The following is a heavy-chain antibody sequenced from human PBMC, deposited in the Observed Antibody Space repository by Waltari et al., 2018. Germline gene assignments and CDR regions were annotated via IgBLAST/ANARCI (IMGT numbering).Heavy chain of an antibody. CDR2: IIPIFGTA. D-gene: IGHD3-10*01. CDR3: AREDLGRVARYYGMDV. Sequence: QVQLVQSGAEVKKPGSSVKVSCKASGGTFSSYAISWVRQAPGQGLEWMGRIIPIFGTANYAQKFQGRVTITADKSTSTAYMELSSLRSEDTAVYYCAREDLGRVARYYGMDVWGQGTLVTVSS. V-gene: IGHV1-69*08. CDR1: GGTFSSYA. J-gene: IGHJ6*02.